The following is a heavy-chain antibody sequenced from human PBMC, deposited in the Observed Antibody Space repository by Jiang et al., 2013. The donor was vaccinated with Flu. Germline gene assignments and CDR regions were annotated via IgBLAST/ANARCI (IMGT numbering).Heavy chain of an antibody. CDR3: AHNACSGGSCYRVFDI. CDR2: IYWDDDK. D-gene: IGHD2-15*01. J-gene: IGHJ3*02. V-gene: IGHV2-5*02. CDR1: GFSLSTSGMN. Sequence: KPTQTLTLTCTFSGFSLSTSGMNVGWIRQPPGKALEWLALIYWDDDKRYSASLKSRLTITKDTSKNQVVLTMTNMDPADTATYYCAHNACSGGSCYRVFDIWGQGTMVTVSS.